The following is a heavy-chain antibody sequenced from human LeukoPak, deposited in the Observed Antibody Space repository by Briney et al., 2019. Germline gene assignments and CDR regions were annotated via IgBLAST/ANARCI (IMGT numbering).Heavy chain of an antibody. Sequence: GGSLRLSCAASGFTFSSYAMSWVRQAPGKGLEWVSSISGSGGSTYYADSVKGRFTISRDNSKNTLYLQMNSLRAEDPAVYYCAKDLDGDYGPGWGQGPLVPVSS. D-gene: IGHD4-17*01. CDR2: ISGSGGST. J-gene: IGHJ4*02. CDR1: GFTFSSYA. V-gene: IGHV3-23*01. CDR3: AKDLDGDYGPG.